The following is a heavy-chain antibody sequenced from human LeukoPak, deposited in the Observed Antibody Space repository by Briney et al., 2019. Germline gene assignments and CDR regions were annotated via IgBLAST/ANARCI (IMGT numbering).Heavy chain of an antibody. D-gene: IGHD4-17*01. V-gene: IGHV4-59*01. CDR1: GGSISSYY. CDR3: ARLLYGDYPNWFDP. J-gene: IGHJ5*02. CDR2: IYYSGST. Sequence: SETLSLTCTVSGGSISSYYWSWIRQPPGKGLEWIGYIYYSGSTNYNPSLMRRVAISVDTSKNQFSLKLSSVTAADTAVYYCARLLYGDYPNWFDPWGQGTLVTVSS.